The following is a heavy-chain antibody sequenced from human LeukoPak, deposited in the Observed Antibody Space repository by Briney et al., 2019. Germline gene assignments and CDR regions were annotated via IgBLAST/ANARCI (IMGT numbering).Heavy chain of an antibody. CDR3: AKDIAIFGLEYYFDY. CDR2: INSDGRTT. V-gene: IGHV3-74*03. D-gene: IGHD3-3*01. CDR1: GFSINNYW. Sequence: GGSLRLSCAVSGFSINNYWMHWVRQAPGKGLVWVSRINSDGRTTTYADSVKGRFTISRDNSKNTLYLQMNSLRAEDTAVYYCAKDIAIFGLEYYFDYWGQGTLVTVSS. J-gene: IGHJ4*02.